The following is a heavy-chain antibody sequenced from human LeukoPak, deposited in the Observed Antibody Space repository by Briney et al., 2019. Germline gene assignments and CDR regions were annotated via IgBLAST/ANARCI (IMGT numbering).Heavy chain of an antibody. CDR2: FYYSGST. D-gene: IGHD1-26*01. CDR3: ARHSGSSPHYFDY. J-gene: IGHJ4*02. Sequence: SGTLSLTCAVSGGSITSYYWSWLRQPPRAGLEWIGLFYYSGSTHYKSSLNSRVTISVDTSRNQFSLRLSSVTAADTAVYYCARHSGSSPHYFDYWGQGTLVTVSS. CDR1: GGSITSYY. V-gene: IGHV4-59*08.